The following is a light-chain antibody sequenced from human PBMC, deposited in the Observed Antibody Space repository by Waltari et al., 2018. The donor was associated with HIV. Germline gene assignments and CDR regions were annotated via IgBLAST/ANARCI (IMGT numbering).Light chain of an antibody. Sequence: DIQLTQSPPSLSASVGDRVTITCQASQDISNFLNWYQQKPGKAPKLLIYDASNLETGVPSRFSGSGSGTDFTFTINSLQPEDIATYYCQQFDNLLTFGPGTKVDIK. V-gene: IGKV1-33*01. CDR2: DAS. J-gene: IGKJ3*01. CDR3: QQFDNLLT. CDR1: QDISNF.